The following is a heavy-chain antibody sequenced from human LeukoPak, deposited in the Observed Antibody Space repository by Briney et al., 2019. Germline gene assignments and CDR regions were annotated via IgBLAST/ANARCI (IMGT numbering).Heavy chain of an antibody. CDR2: ISGSGAIT. CDR3: AKGRGSPYYFEY. J-gene: IGHJ4*02. CDR1: GFTFSSYA. Sequence: PGGSLRLSCAASGFTFSSYAMTWVGQAPGKGLEWVSAISGSGAITYYADSVKGRFTISRDNSKNTVYLQKNSLRAEDTAVYDCAKGRGSPYYFEYWGQGTLVTVSS. V-gene: IGHV3-23*01. D-gene: IGHD6-6*01.